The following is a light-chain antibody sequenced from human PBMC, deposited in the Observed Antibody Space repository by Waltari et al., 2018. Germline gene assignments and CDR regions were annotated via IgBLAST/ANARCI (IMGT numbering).Light chain of an antibody. V-gene: IGLV2-23*02. Sequence: QSALTQPASVSGSPGQSITISCTGTSSDVGNYKRVPWYQQHQGKAPKPMIYAVSKRPSGVSDRFSGSKSGDMASLTISGLQPEDEAEYFCSSYAGSSKGVFGGGTKVTVL. J-gene: IGLJ2*01. CDR2: AVS. CDR1: SSDVGNYKR. CDR3: SSYAGSSKGV.